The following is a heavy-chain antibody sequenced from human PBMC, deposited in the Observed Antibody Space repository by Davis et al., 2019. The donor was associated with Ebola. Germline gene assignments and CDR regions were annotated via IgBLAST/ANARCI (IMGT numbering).Heavy chain of an antibody. Sequence: SETLSLTCTVSGGSISSSSYYWGWIRQPPGKGLEWIGYIYHSGSTYYNPSLKSRVTISVDRSKNQFSLKLSSVTAADTAVYYCARGIAVRMKGWFDPWGQGTLVTVSS. CDR1: GGSISSSSYY. CDR2: IYHSGST. CDR3: ARGIAVRMKGWFDP. V-gene: IGHV4-30-2*01. D-gene: IGHD6-6*01. J-gene: IGHJ5*02.